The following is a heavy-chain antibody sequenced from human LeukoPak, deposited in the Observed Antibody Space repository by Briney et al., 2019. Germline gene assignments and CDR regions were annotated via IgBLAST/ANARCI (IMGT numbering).Heavy chain of an antibody. V-gene: IGHV1-69*06. Sequence: SVKVSCKASGGTFSSYAISWVRQAPGQGLEWMGGIIPIFGTANYAQKFQGRVTITADKSTSTAYMELSSLRSEDTAVYYCARAPRNDLWSGYSDYWGQGTLVTVSS. CDR2: IIPIFGTA. CDR3: ARAPRNDLWSGYSDY. CDR1: GGTFSSYA. J-gene: IGHJ4*02. D-gene: IGHD3-3*01.